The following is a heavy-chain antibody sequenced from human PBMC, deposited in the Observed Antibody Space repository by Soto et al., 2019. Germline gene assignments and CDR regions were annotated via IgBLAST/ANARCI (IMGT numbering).Heavy chain of an antibody. D-gene: IGHD3-16*01. CDR3: VKDLRPGCSYGRFDY. V-gene: IGHV3-64D*06. Sequence: EVQLVESGGGLVRPGGSLRLSCSASGFTFSNHALHWVRQAPGKGLEYIAAISSNGASTYYTDAVKGRFTISRDNSKNVLYFQMSSLRPDDTAMYYCVKDLRPGCSYGRFDYWGQGTLVAVSS. CDR2: ISSNGAST. CDR1: GFTFSNHA. J-gene: IGHJ4*02.